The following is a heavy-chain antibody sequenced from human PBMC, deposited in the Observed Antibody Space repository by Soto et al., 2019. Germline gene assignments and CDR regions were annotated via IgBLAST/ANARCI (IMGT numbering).Heavy chain of an antibody. J-gene: IGHJ4*02. D-gene: IGHD2-8*01. V-gene: IGHV4-39*01. Sequence: SETLSLTCTVSGGAISSSSYYCFGIRQRPWNGLEWIGSIYYSGSTYYNPSLKSRVTISVDTSKNQFSLKLSSVTAADTAVYYCARSYLGYCTNGVCYTPYDYWGQGTLVTVSS. CDR2: IYYSGST. CDR1: GGAISSSSYY. CDR3: ARSYLGYCTNGVCYTPYDY.